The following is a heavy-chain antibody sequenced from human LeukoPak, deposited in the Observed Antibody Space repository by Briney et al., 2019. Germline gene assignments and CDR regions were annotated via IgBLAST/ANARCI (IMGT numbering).Heavy chain of an antibody. D-gene: IGHD6-13*01. V-gene: IGHV1-69*05. CDR3: ARASYSSSWHYYYYYMDV. J-gene: IGHJ6*03. CDR1: GGTFSSYA. CDR2: IIPIFGTA. Sequence: SVTVSCKASGGTFSSYAISWVRQAPGQGLEWMGGIIPIFGTANYAQKFQGRVTITTDESTSTAYMELSSLRSEDTAVYYCARASYSSSWHYYYYYMDVWGKGTTVTVSS.